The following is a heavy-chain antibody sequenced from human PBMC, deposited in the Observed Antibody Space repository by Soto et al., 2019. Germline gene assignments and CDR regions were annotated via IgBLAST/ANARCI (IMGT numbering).Heavy chain of an antibody. CDR2: ISAYNGNT. D-gene: IGHD4-17*01. CDR1: GYTFTSYG. Sequence: ASVKVSCKASGYTFTSYGISGVRQAPGQGVEWMGWISAYNGNTNYAQKLQGRVTMTTDTSTSTAYMELRSLRSDDTAVYYCARVPLRPATFDIWGQGTMVTVSS. V-gene: IGHV1-18*01. J-gene: IGHJ3*02. CDR3: ARVPLRPATFDI.